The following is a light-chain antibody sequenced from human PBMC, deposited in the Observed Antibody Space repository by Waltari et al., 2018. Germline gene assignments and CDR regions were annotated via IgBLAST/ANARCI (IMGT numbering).Light chain of an antibody. J-gene: IGLJ1*01. Sequence: QSALTQPASVSGTPGQSITISCSGTTSDVGSYDLVSWYQQHPGEAPKLLMCEVFKRPPDTSSRFSGAKSGSTASLTISGLQPGDEADYYCCSYAGRGTYVFGSGTKVTVL. CDR3: CSYAGRGTYV. V-gene: IGLV2-23*02. CDR2: EVF. CDR1: TSDVGSYDL.